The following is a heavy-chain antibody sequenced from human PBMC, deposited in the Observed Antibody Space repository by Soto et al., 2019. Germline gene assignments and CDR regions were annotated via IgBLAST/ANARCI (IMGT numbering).Heavy chain of an antibody. D-gene: IGHD5-12*01. Sequence: GGSLRLSCAASGFTFSSYSMNWVRQAPGKGLEWVSSISSSSSYIYYADSVKGRFTISRDNAKNSLYLQMNSLRAEDTAVYYCGVWLRPGEYFDYWGQGTLVTVSS. V-gene: IGHV3-21*01. J-gene: IGHJ4*02. CDR3: GVWLRPGEYFDY. CDR2: ISSSSSYI. CDR1: GFTFSSYS.